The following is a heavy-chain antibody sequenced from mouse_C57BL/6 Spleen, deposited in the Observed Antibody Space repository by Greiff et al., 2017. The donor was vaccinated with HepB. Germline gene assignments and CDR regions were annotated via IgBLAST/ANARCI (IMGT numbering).Heavy chain of an antibody. V-gene: IGHV1-15*01. Sequence: QVQLQQSGAELVRPGASVTLSCKASGYTFTDYEMHWVKQTPVHGLEWIGAIDPETGGTAYNQKFMGKAILTADKSSSTAYMELRSLTSEDSAVYYCTRRGGTVGFAYWGQGTLVTVSA. CDR1: GYTFTDYE. CDR2: IDPETGGT. J-gene: IGHJ3*01. CDR3: TRRGGTVGFAY. D-gene: IGHD4-1*01.